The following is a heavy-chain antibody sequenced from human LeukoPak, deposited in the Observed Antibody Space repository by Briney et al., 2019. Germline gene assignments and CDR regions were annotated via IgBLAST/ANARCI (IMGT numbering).Heavy chain of an antibody. Sequence: ASVKVSCKASGYTFTSYGISWVRQAPGQGLEWIGWINPNSGGTNYAQKFQGRVTMTRDTSISTAYMELSRLRSDDTAVYYCARGDSYRYWGQGTLVTVSS. D-gene: IGHD5-18*01. CDR3: ARGDSYRY. V-gene: IGHV1-2*02. CDR1: GYTFTSYG. J-gene: IGHJ4*02. CDR2: INPNSGGT.